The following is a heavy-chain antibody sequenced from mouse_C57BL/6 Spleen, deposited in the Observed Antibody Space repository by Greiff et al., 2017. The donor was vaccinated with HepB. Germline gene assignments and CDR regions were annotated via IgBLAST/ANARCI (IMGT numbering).Heavy chain of an antibody. CDR2: IYPSDSET. V-gene: IGHV1-61*01. CDR3: ARSKGWYFDV. J-gene: IGHJ1*03. CDR1: GYTFTSYW. D-gene: IGHD2-5*01. Sequence: QVQLQQPGAELVRPGSSVKLSCKASGYTFTSYWVDWVKQRPGQGLEWIGNIYPSDSETHYNQKFKDKATLTVDKSSSTAYMQLSSLTSEDSAVYYCARSKGWYFDVWGTGTTVTVSS.